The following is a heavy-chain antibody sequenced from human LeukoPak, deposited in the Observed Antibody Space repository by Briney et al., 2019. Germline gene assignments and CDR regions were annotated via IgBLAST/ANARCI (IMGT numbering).Heavy chain of an antibody. Sequence: GASVKVSCKASGYTFTGYHMHWVRQAPGQGLEWMGWINPNSGGTNFAQRFQGRVTMTRDTSISTAYMDLSRLISDDTAVYYCARDAGYCTGGSCWYFDHWGQGTLVTVSS. CDR1: GYTFTGYH. CDR2: INPNSGGT. CDR3: ARDAGYCTGGSCWYFDH. D-gene: IGHD2-15*01. V-gene: IGHV1-2*02. J-gene: IGHJ4*02.